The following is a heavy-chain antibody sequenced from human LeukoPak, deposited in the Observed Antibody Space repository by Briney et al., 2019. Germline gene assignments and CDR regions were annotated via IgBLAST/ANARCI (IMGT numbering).Heavy chain of an antibody. CDR1: GFTLRTYA. D-gene: IGHD6-13*01. CDR2: IDNGGGRT. J-gene: IGHJ4*02. Sequence: PGGSLRLSCAASGFTLRTYAMTWVRQAPGKGVEWVSGIDNGGGRTNYADSAKGRFTISRDNSKNSLYLQMDSLTTDDTAVYYCAKNLGTSSWYSFDSWGQGTLVTVSS. CDR3: AKNLGTSSWYSFDS. V-gene: IGHV3-23*03.